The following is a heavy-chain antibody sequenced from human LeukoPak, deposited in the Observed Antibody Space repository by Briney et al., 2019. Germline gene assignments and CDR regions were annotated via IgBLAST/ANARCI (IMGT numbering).Heavy chain of an antibody. V-gene: IGHV1-69*05. Sequence: SVKVSCKASGGTFSSYAISWVRQAPGQGLEWMGGIIPIFGTANYAQKLQGRVTMTTGTSTSTAYMELRSLRSDDTAVYYCARDVGYRNWFDPWGQGTLVTVSS. D-gene: IGHD5-24*01. CDR3: ARDVGYRNWFDP. CDR1: GGTFSSYA. CDR2: IIPIFGTA. J-gene: IGHJ5*02.